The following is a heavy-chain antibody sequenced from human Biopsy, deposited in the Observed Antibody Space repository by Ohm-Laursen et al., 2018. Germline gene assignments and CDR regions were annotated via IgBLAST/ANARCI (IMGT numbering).Heavy chain of an antibody. CDR2: IYYTGST. CDR3: ARHAPSYSGSYWRYFDF. J-gene: IGHJ2*01. CDR1: GDSINSSY. Sequence: SDTLSLTCTVSGDSINSSYWSWIRQPPGKGLERIGYIYYTGSTNYNPSLKSRVTISVDTSMNHLSLRLTSVTAADTAVYYCARHAPSYSGSYWRYFDFWGRGTLVTVSS. V-gene: IGHV4-59*08. D-gene: IGHD1-26*01.